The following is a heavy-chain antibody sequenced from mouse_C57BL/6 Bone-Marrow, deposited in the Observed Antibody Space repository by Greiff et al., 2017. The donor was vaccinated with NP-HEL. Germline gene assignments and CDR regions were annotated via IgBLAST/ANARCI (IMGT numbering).Heavy chain of an antibody. CDR2: IDPSDSYT. CDR1: GYTFTSYW. J-gene: IGHJ3*01. V-gene: IGHV1-50*01. Sequence: QVQLQQPGAELVKPGASVKLSCKASGYTFTSYWMQWVKQRPGQGLEWIGEIDPSDSYTNYNQKFKGKATLTVDTSSSTAYMQLSSLTSEDSAVYYCALHRGFAYWGQGTLVTVSA. CDR3: ALHRGFAY. D-gene: IGHD2-1*01.